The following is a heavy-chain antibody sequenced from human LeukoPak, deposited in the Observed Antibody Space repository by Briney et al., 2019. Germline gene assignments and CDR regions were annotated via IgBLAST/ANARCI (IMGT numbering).Heavy chain of an antibody. J-gene: IGHJ4*02. V-gene: IGHV3-30*18. CDR2: VSYDGSNK. CDR1: GFTFSSYG. D-gene: IGHD1-26*01. CDR3: AKDARYPGDFDY. Sequence: GGSLRLSCAASGFTFSSYGMHWVRQAPGKGLEWVAVVSYDGSNKYYADSVKGRFTISRDNSKNTLYLQMNSLRAEDTAVYYCAKDARYPGDFDYWGQGTLVTVSS.